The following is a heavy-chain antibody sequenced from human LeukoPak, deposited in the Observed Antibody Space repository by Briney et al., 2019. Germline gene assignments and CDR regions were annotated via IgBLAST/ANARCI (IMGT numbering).Heavy chain of an antibody. V-gene: IGHV3-74*01. CDR1: GFTFSSYW. Sequence: GGSLRLSCAASGFTFSSYWLHWVRQDPVKGLLWVSRINGDGSSTDYADSEKGRFTISRDNAKNTVYLQMNSLKAEDTAVYYCVRGYSSGYRLDYWGQGTLVTVSS. D-gene: IGHD3-22*01. CDR2: INGDGSST. J-gene: IGHJ4*02. CDR3: VRGYSSGYRLDY.